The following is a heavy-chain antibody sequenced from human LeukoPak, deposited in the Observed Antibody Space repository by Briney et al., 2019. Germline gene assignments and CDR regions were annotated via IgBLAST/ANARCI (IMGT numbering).Heavy chain of an antibody. CDR2: IFQDGNEK. Sequence: GGSPRLSCAASGSTFSTSWMSWVRQAPGKGLEWVANIFQDGNEKYYVDSVKGRFTISRDNAKNSLYLQMNSLRVEDTAVYYCARTIVEVRAASDVFDIWGQGTMVTVSS. V-gene: IGHV3-7*01. CDR1: GSTFSTSW. D-gene: IGHD2-2*01. J-gene: IGHJ3*02. CDR3: ARTIVEVRAASDVFDI.